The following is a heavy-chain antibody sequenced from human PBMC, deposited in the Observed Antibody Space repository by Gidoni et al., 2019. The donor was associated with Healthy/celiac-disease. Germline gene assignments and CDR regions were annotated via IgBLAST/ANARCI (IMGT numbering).Heavy chain of an antibody. CDR2: IDPSDSYT. CDR1: GYSFTSYW. Sequence: EVQLVQSGAEVKKPGESLRISCKGSGYSFTSYWISWVRQMPGKGLEWMGRIDPSDSYTNYSPSFQGHVTISADKSISTAYLQWSSLKASDTAMYYCARLPASDGGITIFGVVIKGSYYFDYWGQGTLVTVSS. D-gene: IGHD3-3*01. CDR3: ARLPASDGGITIFGVVIKGSYYFDY. V-gene: IGHV5-10-1*03. J-gene: IGHJ4*02.